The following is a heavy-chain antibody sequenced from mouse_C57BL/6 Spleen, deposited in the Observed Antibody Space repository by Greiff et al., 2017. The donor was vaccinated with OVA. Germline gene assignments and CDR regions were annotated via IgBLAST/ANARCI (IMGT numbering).Heavy chain of an antibody. D-gene: IGHD2-14*01. CDR3: AREGLGFYYFDY. J-gene: IGHJ2*01. CDR1: GYTFTSYW. V-gene: IGHV1-59*01. Sequence: VQLQQPGAELVRPGTSVKLSCKASGYTFTSYWMHWVKQRPGQGLEWIGVIDPSDSYTNYNQKFKGKATLTVDTSSSTAYMQLSSLTSEDSAVYYCAREGLGFYYFDYWGQGTTLTVSS. CDR2: IDPSDSYT.